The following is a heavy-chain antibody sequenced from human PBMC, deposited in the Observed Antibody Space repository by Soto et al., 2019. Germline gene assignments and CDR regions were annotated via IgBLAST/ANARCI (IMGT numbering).Heavy chain of an antibody. CDR2: IWYDGSNK. Sequence: PGGSLRLSCAASGFTFSSYGMHWVRQAPGKGLEWVAVIWYDGSNKYYADSVKGRFTISRDNSKNTLYLQMNSLRAEDTAVYYCARGGDSNYDILTGYYPLPTEAPTFDYWGQGTLVTVSS. D-gene: IGHD3-9*01. CDR1: GFTFSSYG. J-gene: IGHJ4*02. CDR3: ARGGDSNYDILTGYYPLPTEAPTFDY. V-gene: IGHV3-33*01.